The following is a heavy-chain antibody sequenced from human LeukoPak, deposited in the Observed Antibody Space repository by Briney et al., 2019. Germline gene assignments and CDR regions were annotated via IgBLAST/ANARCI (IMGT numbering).Heavy chain of an antibody. D-gene: IGHD4-17*01. CDR2: IKQDGSEK. CDR1: GFTFSLYW. J-gene: IGHJ4*02. V-gene: IGHV3-7*01. CDR3: VRDVTTVIGGNFDF. Sequence: PGGSLRLSCAASGFTFSLYWMTWVRQSPGKGLEWVANIKQDGSEKYYLDSVKGRFTISKDNAKNSLYLQMNGLRAEDTAVYYCVRDVTTVIGGNFDFWGQGTLVSVSS.